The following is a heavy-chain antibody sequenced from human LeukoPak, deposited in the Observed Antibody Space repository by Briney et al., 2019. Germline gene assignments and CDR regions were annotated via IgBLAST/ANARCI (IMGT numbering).Heavy chain of an antibody. CDR3: ARDIGTGWFASQGHNWFDP. Sequence: SQTLSLTCSVSGGSISSGSYYWAWVRQPAGRGLEWIGRIYTSGSTNYNPSLKSRVTISIDTSKNHFSLKLTSVTAADTAVYYCARDIGTGWFASQGHNWFDPWGQGTLVTVSS. J-gene: IGHJ5*02. CDR1: GGSISSGSYY. D-gene: IGHD6-19*01. V-gene: IGHV4-61*02. CDR2: IYTSGST.